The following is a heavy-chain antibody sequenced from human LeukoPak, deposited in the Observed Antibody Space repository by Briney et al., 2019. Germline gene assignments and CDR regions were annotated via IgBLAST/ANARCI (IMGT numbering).Heavy chain of an antibody. D-gene: IGHD2-2*01. CDR3: ASALRGYCSSTSCYLIDY. J-gene: IGHJ4*02. V-gene: IGHV1-2*02. CDR1: GYTFTAYY. CDR2: INPNSGDT. Sequence: ASVKVSCKASGYTFTAYYMHWVRQAPGQGLEWMGWINPNSGDTNYAQNFLGRVTMTRDTSISTAYMELSRLTSDDTAMYYCASALRGYCSSTSCYLIDYWGQGSLVTVSS.